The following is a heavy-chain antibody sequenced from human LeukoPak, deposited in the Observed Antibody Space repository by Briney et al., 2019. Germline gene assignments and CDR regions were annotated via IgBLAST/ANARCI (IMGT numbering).Heavy chain of an antibody. CDR3: ARQREVVFDF. V-gene: IGHV1-18*01. J-gene: IGHJ4*02. Sequence: ASVRVSCKTFGYSFSSYGITWVRQVPGQGLEWMGWISPYNSKTKYAENLQDRITMTTDTSSTTAYMDLRSLRSDDTAMYYCARQREVVFDFWGQGTLVTVSS. CDR1: GYSFSSYG. D-gene: IGHD2-15*01. CDR2: ISPYNSKT.